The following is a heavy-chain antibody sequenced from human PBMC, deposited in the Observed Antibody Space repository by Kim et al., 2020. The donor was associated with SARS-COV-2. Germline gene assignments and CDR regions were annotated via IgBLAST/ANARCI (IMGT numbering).Heavy chain of an antibody. Sequence: SETLSLTCTVSGGSISSYYWSWIRQPPRKGLEWIGYIYYSGSTNHNPSLKTRVTISVDTSKNQFSLKLSSVTAADTAVYYCARHRFGGVIGDFDYWGQGTLVTVSS. CDR1: GGSISSYY. V-gene: IGHV4-59*08. CDR3: ARHRFGGVIGDFDY. CDR2: IYYSGST. J-gene: IGHJ4*02. D-gene: IGHD3-16*02.